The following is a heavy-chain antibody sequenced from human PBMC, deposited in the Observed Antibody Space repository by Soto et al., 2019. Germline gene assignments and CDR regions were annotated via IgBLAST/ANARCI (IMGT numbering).Heavy chain of an antibody. V-gene: IGHV3-74*01. CDR1: AFTFSSYW. CDR2: INTDGTTT. Sequence: EVQLVESGGGLVQPGGSLRLSCAASAFTFSSYWMHWVRQGPGKGLVWVSHINTDGTTTNYADSVKGRFTISRDNAKNTLYLQMNSLRVEDTAVYYCGRGGPNFGVCRGLAYGGQGTLVTVSS. J-gene: IGHJ4*02. CDR3: GRGGPNFGVCRGLAY. D-gene: IGHD3-3*01.